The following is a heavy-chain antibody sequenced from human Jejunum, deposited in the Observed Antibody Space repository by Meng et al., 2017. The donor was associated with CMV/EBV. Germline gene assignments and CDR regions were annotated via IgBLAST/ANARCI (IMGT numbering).Heavy chain of an antibody. CDR3: ASIRGSYPGDYYNGMDV. D-gene: IGHD1-26*01. CDR1: FTGYY. J-gene: IGHJ6*02. CDR2: INPNSGGT. V-gene: IGHV1-2*02. Sequence: FTGYYIHWVRQASGQGLEWIGWINPNSGGTNYAQKFEDRVTMTRDTSISTTYMELTRLTSDDTAVYYCASIRGSYPGDYYNGMDVWGQGTTVTVSS.